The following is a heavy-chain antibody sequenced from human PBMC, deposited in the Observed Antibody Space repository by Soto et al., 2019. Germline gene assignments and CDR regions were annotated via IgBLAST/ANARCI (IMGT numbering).Heavy chain of an antibody. J-gene: IGHJ6*02. CDR1: GFTFGDYA. V-gene: IGHV3-49*03. Sequence: GSLRLSCTASGFTFGDYAMSWFRQATGKGLEWVGFIRSKAYGGTTEYAASVKGRFTISRDDSKSIAYLQMNSLKTEDTAVYYCTRDGVVVVTAIIYWGLGTTVTVSS. D-gene: IGHD2-21*02. CDR2: IRSKAYGGTT. CDR3: TRDGVVVVTAIIY.